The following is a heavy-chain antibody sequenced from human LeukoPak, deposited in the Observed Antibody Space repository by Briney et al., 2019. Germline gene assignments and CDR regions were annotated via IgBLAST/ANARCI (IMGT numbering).Heavy chain of an antibody. Sequence: GGSLRLSCAASGFTFSSYGMHWVRQAPGKGLEWVAVISYDGSNKYYADSVKGRFTISRDNSENTLYLQMNSLRAEDTAVYYCARIGIAVADYWGQGTLVTVSS. CDR3: ARIGIAVADY. J-gene: IGHJ4*02. V-gene: IGHV3-30*03. D-gene: IGHD6-19*01. CDR2: ISYDGSNK. CDR1: GFTFSSYG.